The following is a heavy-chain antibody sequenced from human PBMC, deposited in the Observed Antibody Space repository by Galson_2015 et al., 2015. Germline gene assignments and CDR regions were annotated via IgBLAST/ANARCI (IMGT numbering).Heavy chain of an antibody. D-gene: IGHD5-12*01. CDR1: GFTFSATN. CDR3: ARDVGYGNYRAYMDV. CDR2: LGSTTTYI. Sequence: SLRLSCAASGFTFSATNMNWVRQAPGQGLEWVSSLGSTTTYIYYADSVKGRFTISRDNAKNSLYLQMNSLRVEDTAVYYCARDVGYGNYRAYMDVWGKGTTVTVSS. J-gene: IGHJ6*03. V-gene: IGHV3-21*01.